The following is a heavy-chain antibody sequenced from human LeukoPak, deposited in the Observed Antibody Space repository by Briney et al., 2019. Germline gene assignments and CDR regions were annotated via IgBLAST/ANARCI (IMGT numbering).Heavy chain of an antibody. Sequence: ASVKVSCKASGYTFTSYDINWVRQATGQGLEWMGWMNPGSGNTGYAQKFQGRVTMTRNTSISTVYMEVSGLRSEDTAVYYCTRGGIIIFGVATVVDYWGQGTLVTVSS. V-gene: IGHV1-8*01. CDR3: TRGGIIIFGVATVVDY. D-gene: IGHD3/OR15-3a*01. J-gene: IGHJ4*02. CDR2: MNPGSGNT. CDR1: GYTFTSYD.